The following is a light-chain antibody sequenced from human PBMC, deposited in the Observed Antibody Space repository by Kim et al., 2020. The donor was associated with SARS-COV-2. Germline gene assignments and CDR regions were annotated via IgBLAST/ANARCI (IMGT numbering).Light chain of an antibody. V-gene: IGKV3D-15*01. CDR2: DTS. J-gene: IGKJ1*01. Sequence: SPGERATLSCRASQTVISNFLAWYQQKPGQTPRLLIYDTSSRATGIPARFSGSGSGTEFTLTISTLQSEDFAVYYCQQYSNWPLTFGQGTKVDIK. CDR1: QTVISN. CDR3: QQYSNWPLT.